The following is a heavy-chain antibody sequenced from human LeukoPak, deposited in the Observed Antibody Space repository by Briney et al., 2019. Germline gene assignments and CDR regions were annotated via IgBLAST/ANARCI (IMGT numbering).Heavy chain of an antibody. J-gene: IGHJ4*02. CDR1: GDSVSSKSAA. Sequence: SQTLSLTCATPGDSVSSKSAAWNCIRQSPSRGLEWLGRTFYRSKWHNDYALSVKSRISINPDTSQNQSSLQLRSVTPEDTAVYYCARGPPLTDDGSGYYFFDYWGQGTLVTVSS. V-gene: IGHV6-1*01. CDR3: ARGPPLTDDGSGYYFFDY. D-gene: IGHD3-22*01. CDR2: TFYRSKWHN.